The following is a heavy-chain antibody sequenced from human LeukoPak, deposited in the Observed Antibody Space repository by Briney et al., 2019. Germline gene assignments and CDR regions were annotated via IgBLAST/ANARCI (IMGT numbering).Heavy chain of an antibody. CDR1: GFTFSSYE. CDR3: ARGVWFGELSFDC. D-gene: IGHD3-10*01. CDR2: ISSSGSTI. J-gene: IGHJ4*02. V-gene: IGHV3-48*03. Sequence: PGGSLRLCCAASGFTFSSYEMNWVRQAPGKGLEWVSYISSSGSTIYYADSVKGRFTISRDNDKNSLYLQMNSLRAEDTAVYYCARGVWFGELSFDCWGQGTLVTVSS.